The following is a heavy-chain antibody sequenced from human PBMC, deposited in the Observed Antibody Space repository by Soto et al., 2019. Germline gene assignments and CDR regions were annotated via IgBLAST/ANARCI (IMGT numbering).Heavy chain of an antibody. D-gene: IGHD2-15*01. V-gene: IGHV3-23*01. CDR1: GFTFSSYA. CDR2: ISGSGGST. Sequence: EVQLLESGGGLVQPGGSLRLSCAASGFTFSSYAMSWVRQAPGKGLEWVSAISGSGGSTYYADSVKGRFTISRDNSTNTLYLQMNRLRAEDTAVYYCAKDLAGYCSGGSCYPPDDYWGQGTLVTVSS. J-gene: IGHJ4*02. CDR3: AKDLAGYCSGGSCYPPDDY.